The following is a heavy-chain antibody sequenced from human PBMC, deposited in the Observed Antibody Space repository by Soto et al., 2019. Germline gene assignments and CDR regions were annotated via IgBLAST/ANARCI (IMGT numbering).Heavy chain of an antibody. CDR2: IYFSGST. CDR3: ARQTLSSGWHEAFDY. V-gene: IGHV4-39*01. D-gene: IGHD6-19*01. Sequence: SETLSLTCTVSGGSISSSSYYWGWIRQPPGKGLEWIGIIYFSGSTYYNPSLKSRVTISADTSKNQFSLKLSSVTAADTVLYYCARQTLSSGWHEAFDYWGQGTLVTVSS. CDR1: GGSISSSSYY. J-gene: IGHJ4*02.